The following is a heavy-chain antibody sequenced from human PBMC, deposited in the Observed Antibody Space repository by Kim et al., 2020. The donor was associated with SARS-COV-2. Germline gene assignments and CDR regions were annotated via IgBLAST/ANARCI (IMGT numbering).Heavy chain of an antibody. V-gene: IGHV3-7*03. CDR2: IEQNGSEK. J-gene: IGHJ1*01. CDR1: GFTFRSYW. CDR3: ACIYGYYDCSGYCYGEY. D-gene: IGHD3-22*01. Sequence: GGSLRLSCAASGFTFRSYWMSWVRQAPGKGLEWVANIEQNGSEKYYVDSVKVRFTFSIAKAKNTISLHLNSLRAEDTAMYYCACIYGYYDCSGYCYGEY.